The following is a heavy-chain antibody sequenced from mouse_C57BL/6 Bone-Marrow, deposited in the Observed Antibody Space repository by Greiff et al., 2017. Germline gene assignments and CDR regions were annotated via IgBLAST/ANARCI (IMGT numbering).Heavy chain of an antibody. CDR2: IDPANGNT. D-gene: IGHD2-2*01. J-gene: IGHJ4*01. CDR1: GFNIKNTY. V-gene: IGHV14-3*01. CDR3: ARSGLRRYYAMDY. Sequence: VQLQQSVAELVRPGASVKLSCTASGFNIKNTYMHWVKQRPEQGLEWIGRIDPANGNTKYAPKFQGKATITADTSSNTPYRQLSIRTSEDTAIYYCARSGLRRYYAMDYWGQGTSVTVSS.